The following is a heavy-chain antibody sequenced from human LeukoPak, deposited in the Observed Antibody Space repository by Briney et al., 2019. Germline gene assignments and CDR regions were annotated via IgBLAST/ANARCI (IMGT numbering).Heavy chain of an antibody. D-gene: IGHD3-10*01. J-gene: IGHJ4*02. Sequence: PSETLSLTCAVYGGSFSGYYWSWIRQPPGKGLEWIGEINHSGSTNYNPSLKSRVTISVDTSKNQFSLKLSSVTAADTAVYYCARESAGLLWFGELFGTEYYFDYWGQGTLVTVSS. CDR1: GGSFSGYY. V-gene: IGHV4-34*01. CDR3: ARESAGLLWFGELFGTEYYFDY. CDR2: INHSGST.